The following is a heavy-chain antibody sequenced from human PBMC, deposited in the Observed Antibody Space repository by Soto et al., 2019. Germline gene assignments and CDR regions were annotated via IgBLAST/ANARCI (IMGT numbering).Heavy chain of an antibody. D-gene: IGHD4-4*01. CDR1: GFTFDGYA. CDR3: ATGPLQAHNYYYYYYMDV. J-gene: IGHJ6*03. CDR2: ISWNSGSI. Sequence: PRLSGAASGFTFDGYAMHWVRQAPGKGLEWISGISWNSGSIGYADSVKGRFTISRYNAKNSQYLQMNSLRAEDTALYYCATGPLQAHNYYYYYYMDVWGKGTTVTVSS. V-gene: IGHV3-9*01.